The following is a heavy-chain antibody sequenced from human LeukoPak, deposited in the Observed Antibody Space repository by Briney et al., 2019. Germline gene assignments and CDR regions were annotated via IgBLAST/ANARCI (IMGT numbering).Heavy chain of an antibody. J-gene: IGHJ5*02. Sequence: SETLSLTCTVSGGSISSSSYYWGWIRQPPGKGLEWIGSIYYSGSTYYNPSLKSRVTISVDTSKNQFSLKLSSVTAADTAVYYCAREGGSDLVVPADNWFDPWGQGTLVTVSS. CDR2: IYYSGST. CDR3: AREGGSDLVVPADNWFDP. V-gene: IGHV4-39*07. D-gene: IGHD2-2*01. CDR1: GGSISSSSYY.